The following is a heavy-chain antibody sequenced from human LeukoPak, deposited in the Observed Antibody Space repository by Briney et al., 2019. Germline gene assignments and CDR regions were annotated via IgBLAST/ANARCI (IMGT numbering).Heavy chain of an antibody. V-gene: IGHV4-4*07. CDR1: GGSISSYY. CDR2: IYTSGST. J-gene: IGHJ4*02. D-gene: IGHD3-10*01. CDR3: ARATMVRGAISLDY. Sequence: SETLSLTCTVSGGSISSYYWSWIRQPAGKGLEWIGRIYTSGSTNYNPSLKSRVTMSVDTSKNQFSLKLSSVTAADTAVYYCARATMVRGAISLDYWGQGTLVTVSS.